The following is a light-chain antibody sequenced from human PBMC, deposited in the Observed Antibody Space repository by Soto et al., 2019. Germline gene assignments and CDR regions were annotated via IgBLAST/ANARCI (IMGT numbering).Light chain of an antibody. V-gene: IGKV3-20*01. CDR2: SAS. Sequence: ENVLTQSPGTLSLSPGERATLSCRASQSVTSSYLAWYQQKPGQAPRLLIYSASSRATGVPDRFSGSGSATDFTLTISRVEPEDFAVYYCQQYNSWPITFGQGTRLENK. J-gene: IGKJ5*01. CDR3: QQYNSWPIT. CDR1: QSVTSSY.